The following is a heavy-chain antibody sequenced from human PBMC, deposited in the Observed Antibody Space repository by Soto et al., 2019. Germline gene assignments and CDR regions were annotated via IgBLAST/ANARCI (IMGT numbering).Heavy chain of an antibody. J-gene: IGHJ3*02. CDR1: AYTFTSYD. CDR3: EVATADACDI. V-gene: IGHV1-8*01. CDR2: MNPNSGNT. Sequence: QVQLVQSGAEVKKPGASVKVSCKASAYTFTSYDINWLRQATGQWLEWMGWMNPNSGNTGYAQRIQGRVTMTRLTCTASANMEPSGITSEDTAVYYCEVATADACDIWGQETMVTVSS. D-gene: IGHD5-12*01.